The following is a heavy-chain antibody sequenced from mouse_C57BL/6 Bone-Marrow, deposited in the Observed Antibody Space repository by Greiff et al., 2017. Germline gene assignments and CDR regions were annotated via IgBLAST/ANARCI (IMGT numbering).Heavy chain of an antibody. Sequence: QVQLKESGPGLVAPSQSLSITCTVSGFSLTSYGVHWVRQPPGKGLEWLVVIWSDGSTTYNSALKSRLSISKDNSKSQVFLKMNSLQTDDTAMYYCARHGGLLREVWYFDVWGTGTTVTVSS. CDR2: IWSDGST. J-gene: IGHJ1*03. CDR3: ARHGGLLREVWYFDV. D-gene: IGHD2-3*01. CDR1: GFSLTSYG. V-gene: IGHV2-6-1*01.